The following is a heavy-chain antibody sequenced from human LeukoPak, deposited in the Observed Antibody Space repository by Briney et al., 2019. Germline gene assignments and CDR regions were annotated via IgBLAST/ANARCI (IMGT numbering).Heavy chain of an antibody. CDR3: AKDDAWLQYGN. V-gene: IGHV3-11*01. CDR1: GFTFSDYY. CDR2: IRSGGTTI. Sequence: GGSLRLSCAASGFTFSDYYMTWIRQAPGKGLEWVSYIRSGGTTIYYADSVKGRFTISRDSAKNSLYLQMNSLRPEDTAVYYCAKDDAWLQYGNWGRGTLVTVSS. J-gene: IGHJ4*02. D-gene: IGHD5-24*01.